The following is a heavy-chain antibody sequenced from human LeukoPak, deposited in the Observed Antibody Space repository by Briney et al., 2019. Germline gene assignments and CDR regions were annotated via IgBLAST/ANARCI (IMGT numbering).Heavy chain of an antibody. V-gene: IGHV3-7*01. CDR3: ARYCGGDCFGMDV. D-gene: IGHD2-21*01. Sequence: GGSLRLSCTDSGFTFSSYWMSWVRQAPGKGLEWVANIKQDGSEKYSVDSVKGRFTISRDNAKNSLYLQMSSLRAEDTAVYYCARYCGGDCFGMDVWGQGTTVTVSS. CDR2: IKQDGSEK. J-gene: IGHJ6*02. CDR1: GFTFSSYW.